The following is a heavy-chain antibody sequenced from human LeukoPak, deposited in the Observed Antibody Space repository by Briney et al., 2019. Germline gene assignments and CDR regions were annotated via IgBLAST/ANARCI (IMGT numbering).Heavy chain of an antibody. V-gene: IGHV3-30*02. CDR3: AKDQATIFGYFDY. CDR1: GFTFSSYG. D-gene: IGHD3-3*01. J-gene: IGHJ4*02. CDR2: IRYDGSNK. Sequence: GGSLRLSCAASGFTFSSYGMHWVRQAPGKGLEWVAFIRYDGSNKYYADSVKGRFTISRNNSRNTLYLQMNSLRAEDTAVYYCAKDQATIFGYFDYWGQGTLVTVSS.